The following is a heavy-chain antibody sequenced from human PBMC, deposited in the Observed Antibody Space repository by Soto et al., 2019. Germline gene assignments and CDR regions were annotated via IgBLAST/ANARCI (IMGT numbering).Heavy chain of an antibody. J-gene: IGHJ2*01. CDR1: GFTFSSYG. D-gene: IGHD4-17*01. Sequence: QVQLVESGGGVVQPGRSLRLSCAASGFTFSSYGMHWVRQAPGKGLEWVAVIWYDGSNKYYADSVKGRFTISRDNSKNTLYLQMNSLRAEDTAVYYCARGGVTTVTTTWYFDLWGRGTLVTVSS. CDR2: IWYDGSNK. CDR3: ARGGVTTVTTTWYFDL. V-gene: IGHV3-33*01.